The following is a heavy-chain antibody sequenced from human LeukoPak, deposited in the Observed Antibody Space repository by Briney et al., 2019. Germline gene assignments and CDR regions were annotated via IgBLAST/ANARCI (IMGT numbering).Heavy chain of an antibody. D-gene: IGHD6-13*01. CDR1: GGSFSGYY. J-gene: IGHJ4*02. V-gene: IGHV4-34*01. Sequence: SETLSLTCAVYGGSFSGYYWSWIRQPPGKGLEWIGEINHSGSTNYNPSLKSRVTISVDTSKSQFPLKLSSVTAADTAVYYCARGSYSSSWYRLKFDYWGQGTLVTVSS. CDR3: ARGSYSSSWYRLKFDY. CDR2: INHSGST.